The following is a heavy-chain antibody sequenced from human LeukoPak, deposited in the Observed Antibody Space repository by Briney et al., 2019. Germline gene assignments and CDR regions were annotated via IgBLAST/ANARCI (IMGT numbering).Heavy chain of an antibody. V-gene: IGHV4-61*01. D-gene: IGHD6-13*01. J-gene: IGHJ4*02. Sequence: SETLSLTCTVSGDSVSSGSYYWSWIRQPPGKGLEWIGYIYYSGSTNYNPSLKSRVTISVDTSKNQFSLKLSSVTAADTAVYYCARLAASSSWDFDYWGQGTLVTVSS. CDR2: IYYSGST. CDR3: ARLAASSSWDFDY. CDR1: GDSVSSGSYY.